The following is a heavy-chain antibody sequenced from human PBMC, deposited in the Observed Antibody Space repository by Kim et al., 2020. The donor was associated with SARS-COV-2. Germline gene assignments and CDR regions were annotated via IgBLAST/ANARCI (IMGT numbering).Heavy chain of an antibody. V-gene: IGHV4-34*01. Sequence: YNPSLKSRVTTSVDTSKTRFSLKLSSATAADTAVYSCASAPSIEARPFGYWGQGTLVTVSS. D-gene: IGHD6-6*01. CDR3: ASAPSIEARPFGY. J-gene: IGHJ4*02.